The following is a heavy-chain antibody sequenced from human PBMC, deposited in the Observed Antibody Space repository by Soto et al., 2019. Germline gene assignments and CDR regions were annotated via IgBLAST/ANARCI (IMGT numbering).Heavy chain of an antibody. Sequence: QGQLVQSGAEVKQPGASVKVSCKASGYRYSTYGISRVRQAPGQGLEWMGWISGYDGDTNYAQKFQGRVTMTIDTSTTTAYLELRRLTYDDTAVYFCAKNGHPPYYYYGMDVWGQGTTVTVSS. J-gene: IGHJ6*02. CDR3: AKNGHPPYYYYGMDV. D-gene: IGHD2-8*01. CDR1: GYRYSTYG. V-gene: IGHV1-18*01. CDR2: ISGYDGDT.